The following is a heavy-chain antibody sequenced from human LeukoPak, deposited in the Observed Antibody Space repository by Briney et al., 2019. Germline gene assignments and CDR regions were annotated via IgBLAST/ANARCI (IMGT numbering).Heavy chain of an antibody. CDR1: GFTFSSYG. J-gene: IGHJ4*02. CDR2: IRYDGSNK. CDR3: AKDPGTNAAMVDY. Sequence: GGTLRLSCAASGFTFSSYGMSWVRQAPGKGLEWVAFIRYDGSNKYYADSVKGRFTISRDNSKNTLYLQMNSLRAEDTAVYYCAKDPGTNAAMVDYWGQGTLVTVSS. D-gene: IGHD5-18*01. V-gene: IGHV3-30*02.